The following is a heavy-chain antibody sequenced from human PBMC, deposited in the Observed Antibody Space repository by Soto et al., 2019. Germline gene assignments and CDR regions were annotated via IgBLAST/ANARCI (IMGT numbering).Heavy chain of an antibody. CDR1: GYKFTNYW. V-gene: IGHV5-51*01. CDR3: AIAFTWSTNSYPDMDV. CDR2: IYPGDSDT. D-gene: IGHD1-1*01. Sequence: GESLKISCQASGYKFTNYWIGWVRQMPGKGLEWVGIIYPGDSDTRYRPSFRGQVTISADKSISTAYLRWNSLKASDTAMYFCAIAFTWSTNSYPDMDVWGQGSTVTVSS. J-gene: IGHJ6*02.